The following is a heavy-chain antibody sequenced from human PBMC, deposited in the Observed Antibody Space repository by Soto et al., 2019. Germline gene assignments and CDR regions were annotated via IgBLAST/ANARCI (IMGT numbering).Heavy chain of an antibody. CDR2: INPSGGST. CDR1: GYTFTSYY. V-gene: IGHV1-46*01. CDR3: ARDLGGDSSGYYISRGAFDI. D-gene: IGHD3-22*01. J-gene: IGHJ3*02. Sequence: ASVKVSCKASGYTFTSYYMHWVRQAPGQGLEWMGIINPSGGSTSYAQKFQGRVTMTRYTSTSTVYMELSSLRSEDTAVYYCARDLGGDSSGYYISRGAFDIWGQGTMVTVSS.